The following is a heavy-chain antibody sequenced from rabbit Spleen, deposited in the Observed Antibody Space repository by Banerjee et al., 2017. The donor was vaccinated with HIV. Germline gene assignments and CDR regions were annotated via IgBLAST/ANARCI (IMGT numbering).Heavy chain of an antibody. J-gene: IGHJ4*01. CDR3: ARTMINVDSIDL. V-gene: IGHV1S40*01. CDR1: GFSFSSGYD. CDR2: IYTGNSKT. Sequence: QSLEESGGDLVKPGASLTLTCKASGFSFSSGYDMCWVRQAPGKGLEWIACIYTGNSKTYYASWAKGRFTISKTSSTTVTLQMTSLTVADMATYFCARTMINVDSIDLWGQGTLVTVS. D-gene: IGHD2-1*01.